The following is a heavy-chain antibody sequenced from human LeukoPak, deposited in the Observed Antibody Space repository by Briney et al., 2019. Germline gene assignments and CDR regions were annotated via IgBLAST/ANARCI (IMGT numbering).Heavy chain of an antibody. V-gene: IGHV3-23*01. CDR3: ARDPPTSYYDFWSGYYANYYYMDV. Sequence: GGSLRLSCAASGFTFSSYAMSWVRQAPGKGLEWVSAISGNGGSTYYADSVKGRFTISRDNSKNTLYLQMNSLRAEDTAVYYCARDPPTSYYDFWSGYYANYYYMDVWGKGTTVTVSS. D-gene: IGHD3-3*01. CDR2: ISGNGGST. J-gene: IGHJ6*03. CDR1: GFTFSSYA.